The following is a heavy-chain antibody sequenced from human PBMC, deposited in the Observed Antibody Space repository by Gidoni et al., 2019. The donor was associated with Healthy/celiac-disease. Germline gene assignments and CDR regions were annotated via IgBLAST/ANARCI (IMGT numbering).Heavy chain of an antibody. V-gene: IGHV3-48*02. CDR3: ARGGYYGSGSPGY. CDR1: GSTFSSYS. D-gene: IGHD3-10*01. Sequence: EVQLVESGGGLVQTGGSLRLPCAASGSTFSSYSMNWVRQAPGKGLEWVSYISSSSSTIYSADSVKGRFTISRDNAKNSLYLQMNSLRDEDTAVYYCARGGYYGSGSPGYWGQGTLVTVSS. CDR2: ISSSSSTI. J-gene: IGHJ4*02.